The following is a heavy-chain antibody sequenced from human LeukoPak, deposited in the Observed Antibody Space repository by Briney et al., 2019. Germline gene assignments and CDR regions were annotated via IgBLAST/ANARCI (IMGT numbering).Heavy chain of an antibody. CDR1: GFTFSSYS. Sequence: GGSLRLSCAASGFTFSSYSMNWVRQAPGKGLEWVSSISSSSSYIYYADSVKGRFTISRDNAKNSLYLQMNSLRAEDTAVYYCARDSFVVVTAKNGYWGQGTLVTVSS. D-gene: IGHD2-21*02. CDR3: ARDSFVVVTAKNGY. V-gene: IGHV3-21*01. CDR2: ISSSSSYI. J-gene: IGHJ4*02.